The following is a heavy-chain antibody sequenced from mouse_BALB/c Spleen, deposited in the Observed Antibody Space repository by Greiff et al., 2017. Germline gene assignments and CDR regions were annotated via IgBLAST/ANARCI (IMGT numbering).Heavy chain of an antibody. Sequence: EVQLVESGGGLVQPGRSRKLSCAVSGFSFTSFGMHWFRQAPAKGLEWVEYISSGSSTIYYADTVKGRFTISRDNPKNTLFLQMTSLRSEDTAMYYCARSDYGRGSMDYWGQGTSVTVSS. J-gene: IGHJ4*01. CDR3: ARSDYGRGSMDY. CDR2: ISSGSSTI. CDR1: GFSFTSFG. V-gene: IGHV5-17*02. D-gene: IGHD2-4*01.